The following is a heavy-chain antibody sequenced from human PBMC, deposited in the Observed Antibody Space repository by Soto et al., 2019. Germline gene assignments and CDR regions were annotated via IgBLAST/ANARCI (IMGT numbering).Heavy chain of an antibody. D-gene: IGHD6-13*01. V-gene: IGHV1-3*01. CDR3: AIDTSSSWRFDY. Sequence: ASVKVSCKASGYTFTSYAMHWVRQAPGQRLEWMGWINAGNGNTKYSQKFQGRVTSTRDTSASTAYMELSSLRSEDTAVYYCAIDTSSSWRFDYWGQGTLVTVS. CDR1: GYTFTSYA. J-gene: IGHJ4*02. CDR2: INAGNGNT.